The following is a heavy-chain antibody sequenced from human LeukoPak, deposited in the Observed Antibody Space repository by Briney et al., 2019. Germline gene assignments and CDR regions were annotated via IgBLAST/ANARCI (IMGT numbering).Heavy chain of an antibody. Sequence: PSDGLSLTCSLSRGSLSSRFYYWGWIRHPPGKGLEWMGSIYYSGSTYYNPSLKSRVTISVDTSKNQFSLKLSSVTAADTAVYYCARDLGSGWFRRGIDYWGQGTLVTVSS. CDR1: RGSLSSRFYY. J-gene: IGHJ4*02. D-gene: IGHD6-19*01. CDR3: ARDLGSGWFRRGIDY. CDR2: IYYSGST. V-gene: IGHV4-39*07.